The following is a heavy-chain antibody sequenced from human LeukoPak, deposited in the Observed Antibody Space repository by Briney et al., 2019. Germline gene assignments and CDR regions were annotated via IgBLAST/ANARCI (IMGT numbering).Heavy chain of an antibody. CDR3: AREMATIAGSFDY. CDR1: GYTFTSYG. CDR2: ISAYNGNT. J-gene: IGHJ4*02. D-gene: IGHD5-24*01. Sequence: ASVKVSCEASGYTFTSYGISWVRQAPGQGLEWMGWISAYNGNTNYAQKFQGRVTMTRDMSTSTVYMELSSLRSEDTAVYYCAREMATIAGSFDYWGQGTLVTVSS. V-gene: IGHV1-18*01.